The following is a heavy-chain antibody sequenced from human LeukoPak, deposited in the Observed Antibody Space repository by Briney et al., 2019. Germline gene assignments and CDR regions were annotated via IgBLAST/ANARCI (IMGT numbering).Heavy chain of an antibody. CDR1: GGSISNSYW. CDR3: ARGIPGYFNTSGYYYDY. J-gene: IGHJ4*02. Sequence: SETLSLTCTVSGGSISNSYWWSWVRQPPGKGLEWIGEFFHSGSTNYNPSLKSRVTISVDKSRNQFSLRLSSVTAADTAVYYCARGIPGYFNTSGYYYDYWGQGTLVTVSS. CDR2: FFHSGST. D-gene: IGHD3-22*01. V-gene: IGHV4-4*02.